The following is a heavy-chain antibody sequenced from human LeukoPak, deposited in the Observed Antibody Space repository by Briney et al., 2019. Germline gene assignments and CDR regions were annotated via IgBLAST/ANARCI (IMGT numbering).Heavy chain of an antibody. D-gene: IGHD3-10*01. CDR1: GFTFSSYG. CDR2: ISYDGSNK. CDR3: AKDLYYYGSGSYYTIDY. Sequence: GGSLRLSCAASGFTFSSYGMHWVRQAPGKGLEWVAVISYDGSNKYYADSVKGRFTISRDNSKNTLYLQMNSLRAEDTAVYYCAKDLYYYGSGSYYTIDYWGQGTLVTVSS. J-gene: IGHJ4*02. V-gene: IGHV3-30*18.